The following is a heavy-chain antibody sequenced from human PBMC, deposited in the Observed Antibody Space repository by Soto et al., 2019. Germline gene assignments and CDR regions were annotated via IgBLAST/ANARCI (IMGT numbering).Heavy chain of an antibody. CDR3: ARGRGIAVRPYYYGMDV. J-gene: IGHJ6*02. CDR1: GDSVNTGNYY. D-gene: IGHD6-6*01. CDR2: VSHSGST. Sequence: PSETLSLTCTVSGDSVNTGNYYWTWIRQPPGKGLEWIGYVSHSGSTNYSPSLKSRVTLSVDTSKNQFYLTLTSVAAADTAVYYCARGRGIAVRPYYYGMDVWGQGTTVTVSS. V-gene: IGHV4-61*01.